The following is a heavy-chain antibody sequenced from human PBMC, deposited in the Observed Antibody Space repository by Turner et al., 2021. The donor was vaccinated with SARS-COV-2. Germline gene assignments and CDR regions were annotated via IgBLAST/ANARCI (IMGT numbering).Heavy chain of an antibody. Sequence: EVQLVDSGGGLIQPGGSLRLSCAASGLTVSSNYMSWVRQAPGKGLEWVSVIYSGGSTYYADAVKGRFTISRDNSKNTLYLQMNSLRAEDTAVYYCARDLYYYGMDVWGQGTTVTVSS. V-gene: IGHV3-53*01. CDR1: GLTVSSNY. CDR3: ARDLYYYGMDV. J-gene: IGHJ6*02. CDR2: IYSGGST.